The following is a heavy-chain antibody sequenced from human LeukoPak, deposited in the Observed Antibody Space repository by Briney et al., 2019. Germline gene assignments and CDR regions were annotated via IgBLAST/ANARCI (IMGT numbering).Heavy chain of an antibody. CDR1: GCTFSSYA. Sequence: VASVKVSCKASGCTFSSYAMSWLRQAPGQGLEWMGGIIPIFGTANYAQKFQGRVTITGDESTSTAYMELSSLRSEDTAVYYCASLEMATISFDYWGQGTLVTVSS. CDR2: IIPIFGTA. V-gene: IGHV1-69*13. D-gene: IGHD5-24*01. J-gene: IGHJ4*02. CDR3: ASLEMATISFDY.